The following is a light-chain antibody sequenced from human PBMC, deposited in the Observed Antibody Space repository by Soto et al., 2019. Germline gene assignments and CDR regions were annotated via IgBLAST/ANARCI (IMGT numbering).Light chain of an antibody. Sequence: DIPMTQSPANLSASVVDTASGTCRASQSVSGWLAWYQQKPGKAPKLLIYDASSLESGVPSRFGGTGSGTEFTLTISSLQPDDFATYYCQQYSGIWTFGQGTKVDIK. CDR3: QQYSGIWT. V-gene: IGKV1-5*01. J-gene: IGKJ1*01. CDR2: DAS. CDR1: QSVSGW.